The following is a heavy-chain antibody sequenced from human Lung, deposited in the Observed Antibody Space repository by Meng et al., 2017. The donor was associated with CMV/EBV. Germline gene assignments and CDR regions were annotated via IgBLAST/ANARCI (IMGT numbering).Heavy chain of an antibody. CDR3: ARVKRYCTGGTCSSTGYYGMDV. J-gene: IGHJ6*04. CDR1: AYIFTANY. V-gene: IGHV1-2*02. D-gene: IGHD2-15*01. Sequence: ASSKVFXKASAYIFTANYIHWVRQAPGQGLEWMGWINPKSGGTNYAQKFQARITMTEDTSITTAYMELSRLKSDDMPVYHCARVKRYCTGGTCSSTGYYGMDVWGKGTTVTVSS. CDR2: INPKSGGT.